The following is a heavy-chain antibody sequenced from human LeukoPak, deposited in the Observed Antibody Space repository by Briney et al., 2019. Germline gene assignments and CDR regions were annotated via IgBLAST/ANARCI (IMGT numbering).Heavy chain of an antibody. CDR1: GFTFSSYW. CDR2: IKQDGSEK. CDR3: ARAHWGLAAAFDY. V-gene: IGHV3-7*01. D-gene: IGHD6-13*01. Sequence: PGGSLRLSCAASGFTFSSYWMSWVRQAPGKGLEWVANIKQDGSEKYYVGSVKGRFTISRDNAKNSLYLQMNSLRAEDTAVYYCARAHWGLAAAFDYWGQGTLVTVSS. J-gene: IGHJ4*02.